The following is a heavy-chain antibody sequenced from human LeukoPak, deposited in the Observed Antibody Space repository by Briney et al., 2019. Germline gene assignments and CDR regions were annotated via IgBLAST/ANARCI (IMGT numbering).Heavy chain of an antibody. D-gene: IGHD3-3*01. CDR3: ARRYYDFWSGYYTFFDY. J-gene: IGHJ4*02. CDR2: IYTSGST. Sequence: PSETLSLTCTVSGGSISSYYWSWIRQPAGKGLEWIGRIYTSGSTDYNPSLKSRVTMSVDTSKNQFSLKLSSVTAADTAVYYCARRYYDFWSGYYTFFDYWGQGTLVTVSS. V-gene: IGHV4-4*07. CDR1: GGSISSYY.